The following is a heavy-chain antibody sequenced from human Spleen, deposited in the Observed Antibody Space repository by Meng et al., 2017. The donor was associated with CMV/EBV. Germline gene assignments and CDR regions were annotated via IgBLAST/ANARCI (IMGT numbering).Heavy chain of an antibody. V-gene: IGHV3-21*01. D-gene: IGHD3-22*01. CDR3: ARASTNYYDSSGYEAY. J-gene: IGHJ4*02. CDR1: GFTCSSYS. Sequence: GFTCSSYSMHWVRQAPGKGLEWVSSISSSSSYIYYADSVKGRFTISRDNAKNSLYLQMNSLRAEDTAVYYCARASTNYYDSSGYEAYWGQGTLVTVSS. CDR2: ISSSSSYI.